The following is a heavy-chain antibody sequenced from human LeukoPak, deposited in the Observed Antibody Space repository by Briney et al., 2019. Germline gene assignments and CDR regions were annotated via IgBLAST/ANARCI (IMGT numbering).Heavy chain of an antibody. J-gene: IGHJ4*02. V-gene: IGHV4-4*07. CDR1: GASISSYY. CDR2: IYTSGST. CDR3: ARAPYYYDSSGPIDY. D-gene: IGHD3-22*01. Sequence: PSETLSLTCTVSGASISSYYWSWVRQPAGEGLEGIGRIYTSGSTNYKPSLKSRVTMSVDTSKNQFSLKLTSVTAADTAVYYCARAPYYYDSSGPIDYWGQGTLVTVSS.